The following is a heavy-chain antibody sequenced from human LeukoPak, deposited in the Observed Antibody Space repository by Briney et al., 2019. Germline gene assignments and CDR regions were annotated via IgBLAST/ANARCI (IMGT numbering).Heavy chain of an antibody. CDR1: GYTFTVYY. Sequence: ASVKVSGKASGYTFTVYYIHWVRQAPGQGLEGMGWINPNSGGTNYAQKFQGRVTMTRDTSISTAYMALSRLRSDDTAVYYCARVTVKPNWFDPWGQGTLVTVSS. J-gene: IGHJ5*02. D-gene: IGHD4-17*01. CDR3: ARVTVKPNWFDP. CDR2: INPNSGGT. V-gene: IGHV1-2*02.